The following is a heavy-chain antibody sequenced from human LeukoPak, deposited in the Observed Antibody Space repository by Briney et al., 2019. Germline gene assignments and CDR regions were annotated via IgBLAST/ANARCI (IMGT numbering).Heavy chain of an antibody. CDR2: IYTSGST. Sequence: SQTLSLTCTVSGGSISSGSYYWSWIRQPAGKGLEWIGRIYTSGSTNYNPSLKSRVTISVDTSKNQFSLKLSSVTAADTAVYYCARDCGRRVVPAASQNYYYYGMDVWGQGTTVTVSS. CDR3: ARDCGRRVVPAASQNYYYYGMDV. J-gene: IGHJ6*02. D-gene: IGHD2-2*01. V-gene: IGHV4-61*02. CDR1: GGSISSGSYY.